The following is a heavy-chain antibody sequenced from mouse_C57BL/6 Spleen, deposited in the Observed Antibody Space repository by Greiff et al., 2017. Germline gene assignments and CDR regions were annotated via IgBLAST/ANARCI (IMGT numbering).Heavy chain of an antibody. CDR1: GFSLSTSGMG. CDR3: ARRSTVVEGDWYFDV. J-gene: IGHJ1*03. V-gene: IGHV8-12*01. CDR2: IYWDDDK. D-gene: IGHD1-1*01. Sequence: QVTLKVCGPGILQSSQTLSLTCSFSGFSLSTSGMGVSWIRQPSGKGLEWLAHIYWDDDKRYNPSLKSRLTISKDTSRNQVFLKITSVDTADTATYYCARRSTVVEGDWYFDVWGTGTTVTVSS.